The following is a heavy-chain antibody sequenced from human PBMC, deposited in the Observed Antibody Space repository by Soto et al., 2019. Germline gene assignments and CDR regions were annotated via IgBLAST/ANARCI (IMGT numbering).Heavy chain of an antibody. CDR2: ISPIFGTA. D-gene: IGHD2-21*02. CDR3: ATGVVTANPKDDWYFDL. V-gene: IGHV1-69*01. CDR1: GGTFSSYA. Sequence: QVQLVQSGAEVKKPGSSVNVACKASGGTFSSYAISWVLQAPGQGLEWMVGISPIFGTANYEQKFQGRVTITADESTSTAYMELSSLRSEDTAVYYCATGVVTANPKDDWYFDLWGRGTLVTVSS. J-gene: IGHJ2*01.